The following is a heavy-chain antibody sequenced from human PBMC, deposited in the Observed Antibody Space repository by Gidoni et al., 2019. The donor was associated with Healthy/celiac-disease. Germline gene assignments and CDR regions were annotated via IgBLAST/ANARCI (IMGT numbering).Heavy chain of an antibody. CDR2: IIPIFGKA. CDR1: GVTFSRYA. V-gene: IGHV1-69*06. Sequence: QVPLVQSGAEVKKPGSSVNVSCKASGVTFSRYAISWVRQAPGQGLEWMGGIIPIFGKANYAQKFQGRVTITADKSTSTAYMELSSLRSEDTAVYYCARTRSQGYDFWSGYEPFDYWGQGTRVTVSS. D-gene: IGHD3-3*01. CDR3: ARTRSQGYDFWSGYEPFDY. J-gene: IGHJ4*02.